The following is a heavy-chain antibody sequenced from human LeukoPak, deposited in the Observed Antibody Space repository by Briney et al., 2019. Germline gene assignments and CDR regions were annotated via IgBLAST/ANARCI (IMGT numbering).Heavy chain of an antibody. J-gene: IGHJ4*02. CDR3: ARVYGDYLFDY. D-gene: IGHD4-17*01. CDR2: INPNSGGT. Sequence: ASVKVSCKASGYTFTGYYMHWVRQAPGQGLEWMGWINPNSGGTNYAQKLQGRVTMTTDTSTSTAYMEPRSLRSDDTAVYYCARVYGDYLFDYWGQGTLVTVSS. V-gene: IGHV1-2*02. CDR1: GYTFTGYY.